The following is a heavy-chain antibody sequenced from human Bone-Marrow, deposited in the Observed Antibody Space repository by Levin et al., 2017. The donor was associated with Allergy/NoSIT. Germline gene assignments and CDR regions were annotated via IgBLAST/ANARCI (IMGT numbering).Heavy chain of an antibody. D-gene: IGHD3-3*01. CDR2: IYHSGST. CDR1: GGSIRSSNW. J-gene: IGHJ6*03. CDR3: ARDSRGGIFGVVPRYYYYYMDV. Sequence: PSQTLSLPCAVSGGSIRSSNWWSWVRQPPGKGLEWIGEIYHSGSTNYNPSLKSRVTISVDKSKNQFSLKLSSVTAADTAVYYCARDSRGGIFGVVPRYYYYYMDVWGKGTTVTVSS. V-gene: IGHV4-4*02.